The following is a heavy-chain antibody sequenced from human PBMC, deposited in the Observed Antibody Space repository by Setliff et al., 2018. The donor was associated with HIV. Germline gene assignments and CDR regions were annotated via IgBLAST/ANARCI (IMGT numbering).Heavy chain of an antibody. J-gene: IGHJ6*02. CDR3: ARDAWVEFLEWTFYGMDV. Sequence: ASVKVSCKASGYTFTSYDINWVRQATGQGLEWMGWMNPNSGNTGYAQKFQGRVTITRNTFISTAYMELSSLRSEDTAVYYCARDAWVEFLEWTFYGMDVWGQGTTVTVSS. CDR1: GYTFTSYD. V-gene: IGHV1-8*03. D-gene: IGHD3-3*02. CDR2: MNPNSGNT.